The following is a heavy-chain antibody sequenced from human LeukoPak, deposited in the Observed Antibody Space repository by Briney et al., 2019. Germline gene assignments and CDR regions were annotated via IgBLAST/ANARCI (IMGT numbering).Heavy chain of an antibody. CDR3: AKEKIVALTPEY. D-gene: IGHD5-12*01. V-gene: IGHV3-23*01. CDR1: GFTFRSYA. CDR2: ISASVTQT. Sequence: GGSLRLSCTASGFTFRSYAMSWVRQTPEEGLEWVSSISASVTQTYSADSVTGRFTVSRDNSQNTVYLQMNSLRAEDTALYYCAKEKIVALTPEYWGQGTLVTVSS. J-gene: IGHJ4*02.